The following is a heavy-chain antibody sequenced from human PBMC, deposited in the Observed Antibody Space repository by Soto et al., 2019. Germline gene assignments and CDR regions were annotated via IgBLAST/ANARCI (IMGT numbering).Heavy chain of an antibody. CDR1: GFTFNNAW. D-gene: IGHD3-3*01. CDR2: IKSKSDGGRI. J-gene: IGHJ4*02. V-gene: IGHV3-15*07. CDR3: TTDAPFVTIFGVVSDY. Sequence: EVQLVESGGGLVKPGGSLRLSCEASGFTFNNAWMNWVRQAPGKGLEWVGRIKSKSDGGRIDYAAPVKGRFTISRDDSENTLYLQMNSLKTEATAVYYCTTDAPFVTIFGVVSDYWGQGTLVTVSS.